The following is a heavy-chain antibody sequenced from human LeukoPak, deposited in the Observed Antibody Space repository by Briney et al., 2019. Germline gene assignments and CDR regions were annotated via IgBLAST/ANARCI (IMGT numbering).Heavy chain of an antibody. CDR1: GFTFSGYT. V-gene: IGHV3-21*01. CDR2: ISSSSSYI. Sequence: GGSLRLSCAASGFTFSGYTMNWIRQSPGKGLEWVSSISSSSSYIYYADSVKGRFTISRENAKNSLYLQMNSLRAGDTAVYYCVRGTGYSAYDYDFDYWGQGTLVTVSS. D-gene: IGHD5-12*01. J-gene: IGHJ4*02. CDR3: VRGTGYSAYDYDFDY.